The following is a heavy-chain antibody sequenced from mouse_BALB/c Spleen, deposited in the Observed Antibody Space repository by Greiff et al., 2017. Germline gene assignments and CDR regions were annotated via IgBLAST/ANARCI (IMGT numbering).Heavy chain of an antibody. V-gene: IGHV1-7*01. CDR2: INPSTGYT. CDR3: VWGPDY. J-gene: IGHJ2*01. CDR1: GYTFTSYW. Sequence: QVQLKQSGAELAKPGASVKMSCKASGYTFTSYWMHWVKQRPGQGLEWIGYINPSTGYTEYNQKFKDKATLTADKSSSTAYMQLSSLTSEDSAVYYCVWGPDYWGQGTTLTVSS.